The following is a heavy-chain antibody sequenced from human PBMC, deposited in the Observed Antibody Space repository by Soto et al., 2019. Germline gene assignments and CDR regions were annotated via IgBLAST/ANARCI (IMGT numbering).Heavy chain of an antibody. V-gene: IGHV1-3*01. CDR2: INPDNGNK. CDR3: ARGIATGQLDP. CDR1: GYTFTRYT. J-gene: IGHJ5*02. D-gene: IGHD2-15*01. Sequence: ASVTVSRKASGYTFTRYTMNWVRQAPGQRLEWMGWINPDNGNKKSSQKFQDSVIITRDTSASTAYMDRSSRRSEDTAVYYCARGIATGQLDPWAQGTLVTVSS.